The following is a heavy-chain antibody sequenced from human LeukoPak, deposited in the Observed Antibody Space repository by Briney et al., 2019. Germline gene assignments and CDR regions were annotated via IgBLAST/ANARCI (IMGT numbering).Heavy chain of an antibody. CDR2: INHSGST. CDR3: ARGGYYGSGNDFRFDP. V-gene: IGHV4-34*01. J-gene: IGHJ5*02. Sequence: PSETLSLTCAVYGGSFSGYYWSWIRQPPGKGLEWIGEINHSGSTNYNPPLKSRVTISVETSKNQFALKLKSVTAADTAVYYCARGGYYGSGNDFRFDPWGQGTLVTVSS. CDR1: GGSFSGYY. D-gene: IGHD3-10*01.